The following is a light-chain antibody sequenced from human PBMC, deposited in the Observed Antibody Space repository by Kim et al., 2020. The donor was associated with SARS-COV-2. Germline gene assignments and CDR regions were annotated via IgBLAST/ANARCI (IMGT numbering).Light chain of an antibody. Sequence: SYELTQPPSVSVAPGQTAGITCGRDNIGSKSVHWYQQKPGQAPVLVIYYDSVRPSGIPERFSGSNSGNTATLTISRVDAGDEADYYCQLRDSGNMLFGGG. CDR2: YDS. CDR3: QLRDSGNML. J-gene: IGLJ2*01. V-gene: IGLV3-21*01. CDR1: NIGSKS.